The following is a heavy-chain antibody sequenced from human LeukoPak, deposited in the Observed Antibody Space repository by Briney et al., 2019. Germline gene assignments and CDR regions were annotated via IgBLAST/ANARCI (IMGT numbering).Heavy chain of an antibody. CDR3: ARAREYYYDSSGLDY. J-gene: IGHJ4*02. V-gene: IGHV1-2*06. D-gene: IGHD3-22*01. CDR1: GYTFTGYY. Sequence: ASVKASCKASGYTFTGYYMHWVRQAPGQGLEWMGRINPNSGGTNYAQKFQGRVTMTRDTSISTAYMELSRLRSDDTAVYYCARAREYYYDSSGLDYWGQGTLVTVSS. CDR2: INPNSGGT.